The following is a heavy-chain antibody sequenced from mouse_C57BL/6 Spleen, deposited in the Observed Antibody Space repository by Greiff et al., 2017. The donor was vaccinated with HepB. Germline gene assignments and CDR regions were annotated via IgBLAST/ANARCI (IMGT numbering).Heavy chain of an antibody. Sequence: EVKLVESGGGLVKPGGSLKLSCAASGFTFSSYAMSWVRQTPEKRLEWVATISDGGSYTYYPDNVKGRFTISRDNAKNNLYLQMSHLKSEDTAMYYCARDNGYDPFAYWGQGTLVTVSA. CDR3: ARDNGYDPFAY. D-gene: IGHD2-2*01. CDR2: ISDGGSYT. J-gene: IGHJ3*01. CDR1: GFTFSSYA. V-gene: IGHV5-4*01.